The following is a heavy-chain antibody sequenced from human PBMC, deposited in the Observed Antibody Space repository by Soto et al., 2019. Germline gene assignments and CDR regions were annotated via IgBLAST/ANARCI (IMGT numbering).Heavy chain of an antibody. Sequence: PGGPLSRCCAASGFNFSSYGMRWVRQAPGKGLEWVAVISYDGSNKYYAASVKGRFTISRDNSKNTLYLQMNSLRAEDTAVYYCAKDNGGFTGLRNGMDVWGQGTTVTVSS. V-gene: IGHV3-30*18. CDR1: GFNFSSYG. CDR3: AKDNGGFTGLRNGMDV. J-gene: IGHJ6*02. CDR2: ISYDGSNK. D-gene: IGHD3-10*01.